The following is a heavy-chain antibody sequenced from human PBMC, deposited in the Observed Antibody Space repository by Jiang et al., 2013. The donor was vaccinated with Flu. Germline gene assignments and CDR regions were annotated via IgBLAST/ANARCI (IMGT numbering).Heavy chain of an antibody. Sequence: QLVESGAEVKKPGDSVKVSCKTSGYSFTDYYIHWVRQAPGQGLEWMGWLHPNSGDTRYEQKFQGRLTMTRDTSTTTAYMELNRLKPDDTAVYFCARDPDTPVPIDYWGQGTLVTVSS. J-gene: IGHJ4*02. CDR3: ARDPDTPVPIDY. V-gene: IGHV1-2*02. D-gene: IGHD2-15*01. CDR2: LHPNSGDT. CDR1: GYSFTDYY.